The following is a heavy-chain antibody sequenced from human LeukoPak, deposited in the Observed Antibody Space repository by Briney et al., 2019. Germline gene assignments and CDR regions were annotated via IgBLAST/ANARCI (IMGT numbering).Heavy chain of an antibody. CDR3: ARVSVLLWFGDDY. J-gene: IGHJ4*02. Sequence: ASVKVSCKTSGYTFTGYYMHWVRQAPGQGLEWMGWINPNSGGTNYAQKFQGRVTMTRDTSISTAYMELSRLRSDDTAVYYCARVSVLLWFGDDYWGQGTLVTVSS. CDR1: GYTFTGYY. CDR2: INPNSGGT. V-gene: IGHV1-2*02. D-gene: IGHD3-10*01.